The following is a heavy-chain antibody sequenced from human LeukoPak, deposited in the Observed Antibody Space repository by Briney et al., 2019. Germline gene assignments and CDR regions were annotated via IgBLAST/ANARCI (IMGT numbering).Heavy chain of an antibody. Sequence: ASVKVSCKASGYTFTGYYMHWVRQAPGQGLEWMGRINPNSGGTNYAQKFQGRVTMTRDTSISTAYMELSRLRSDDTAVYYCARDHCSGGSCYSGVNWFDPWGQGTLVTVSS. CDR2: INPNSGGT. CDR1: GYTFTGYY. CDR3: ARDHCSGGSCYSGVNWFDP. J-gene: IGHJ5*02. D-gene: IGHD2-15*01. V-gene: IGHV1-2*06.